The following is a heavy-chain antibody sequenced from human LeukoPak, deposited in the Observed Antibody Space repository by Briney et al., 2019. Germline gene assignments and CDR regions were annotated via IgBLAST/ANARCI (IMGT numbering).Heavy chain of an antibody. CDR3: ARGTLYSGWSYYLDY. Sequence: SETLSLTCAVYGGSFSDYYWSWIRQPPGRGLEWIGEFNLGGGTNYNPSLKSRVTIAVDTSKNQFSLKLISVTAADTAVYYCARGTLYSGWSYYLDYWGQGTLVTVSS. CDR2: FNLGGGT. J-gene: IGHJ4*02. CDR1: GGSFSDYY. D-gene: IGHD6-19*01. V-gene: IGHV4-34*01.